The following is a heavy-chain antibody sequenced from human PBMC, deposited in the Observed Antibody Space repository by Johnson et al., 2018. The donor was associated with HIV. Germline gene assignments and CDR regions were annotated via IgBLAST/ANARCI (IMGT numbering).Heavy chain of an antibody. J-gene: IGHJ3*02. CDR1: GFSFSSYG. Sequence: QVQLVESGGGVVQPGGSLTLSCAASGFSFSSYGIHWVRQAPGKGLVWVSRIKSDGSDTSYADSVKGRFTISRDNSKNTLYLQMNSLRAEDTAVYYCAKDQWSSSWTNDAFDIWGQGTMVTVSS. CDR2: IKSDGSDT. CDR3: AKDQWSSSWTNDAFDI. D-gene: IGHD6-13*01. V-gene: IGHV3-NL1*01.